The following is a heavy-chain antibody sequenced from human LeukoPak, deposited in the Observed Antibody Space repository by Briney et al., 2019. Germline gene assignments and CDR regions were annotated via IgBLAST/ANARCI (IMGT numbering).Heavy chain of an antibody. CDR2: IRYDGSNK. CDR3: ARDPTPMVSYFDY. Sequence: PGGSLRLSCAASGFTFSSYGMHWVRQAPGKGLEGVAFIRYDGSNKYYADSVKGRFTISRDNSKNTLYLQMDSLRAEDTAVFYCARDPTPMVSYFDYWGQGTLVTVSS. CDR1: GFTFSSYG. V-gene: IGHV3-30*02. J-gene: IGHJ4*02. D-gene: IGHD5-18*01.